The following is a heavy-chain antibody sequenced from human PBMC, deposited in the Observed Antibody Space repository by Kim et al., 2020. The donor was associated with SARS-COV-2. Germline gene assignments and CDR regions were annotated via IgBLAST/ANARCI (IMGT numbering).Heavy chain of an antibody. D-gene: IGHD5-18*01. V-gene: IGHV3-23*01. CDR1: GFSFSSHA. Sequence: GGSLRLSCTASGFSFSSHAMSWVRQAPGKGLEWVSAIRSSSDVTYYADFVKGRFTISRDNSKNTLYLEMNYLRAEDTAIYYCAKNPGYITTPESWGQGTLVTVSS. J-gene: IGHJ5*02. CDR2: IRSSSDVT. CDR3: AKNPGYITTPES.